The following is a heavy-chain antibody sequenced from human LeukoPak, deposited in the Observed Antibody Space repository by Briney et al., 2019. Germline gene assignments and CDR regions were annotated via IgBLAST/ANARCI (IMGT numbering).Heavy chain of an antibody. D-gene: IGHD1-26*01. J-gene: IGHJ3*02. CDR3: ARGRRWWELHEAFDI. V-gene: IGHV1-8*03. CDR2: MNPNSGNT. CDR1: GYTFTSYD. Sequence: ASVKVSCEASGYTFTSYDINWVRQATGQRREGMEWMNPNSGNTGYAQKFQGRVTITRNKYIRKAYMELSSLRSEDTAVYYCARGRRWWELHEAFDIWGQGTMVTVSS.